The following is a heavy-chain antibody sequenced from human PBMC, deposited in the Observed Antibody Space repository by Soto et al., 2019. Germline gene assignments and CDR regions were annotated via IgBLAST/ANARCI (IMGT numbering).Heavy chain of an antibody. CDR1: GFTFSKHD. CDR2: ISGRGGLT. Sequence: EVRLLESGGDLVRPGGSLRLSCASSGFTFSKHDMRWVRQGLGKGLEWVAGISGRGGLTYYADSVKGRFTISRDNSNNTLYLEMNNLRVEDTALYFCARALPMSTVFDPFDFWGQGTMVTISS. V-gene: IGHV3-23*01. D-gene: IGHD3-9*01. J-gene: IGHJ3*01. CDR3: ARALPMSTVFDPFDF.